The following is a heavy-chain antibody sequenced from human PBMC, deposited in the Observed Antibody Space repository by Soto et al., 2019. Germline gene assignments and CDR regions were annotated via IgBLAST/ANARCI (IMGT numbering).Heavy chain of an antibody. CDR3: ARDRGDHYYYNGVDV. V-gene: IGHV4-31*03. D-gene: IGHD4-17*01. CDR2: IYYSGST. Sequence: PSETLSLTCTVSGGSISSGGYYWSWIRQHPGKGLEWIGYIYYSGSTYYNPSLKSRVTISVDTSKNQFSLKLSSVTAADTAVYYCARDRGDHYYYNGVDVWGQGTTVTVSS. J-gene: IGHJ6*02. CDR1: GGSISSGGYY.